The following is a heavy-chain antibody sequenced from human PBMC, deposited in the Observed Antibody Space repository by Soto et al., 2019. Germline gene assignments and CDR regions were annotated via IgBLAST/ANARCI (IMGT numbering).Heavy chain of an antibody. CDR1: GFTFSSYG. D-gene: IGHD3-22*01. Sequence: GGSLRLSCAASGFTFSSYGMHWVRQAPGKGLEWVAVISYGESNIFYGDSVKGRFTISRDNSRNTLYLQMNSLRAEDTAVYYCARDTLIGGLYWGQGTPVTVSS. CDR3: ARDTLIGGLY. CDR2: ISYGESNI. J-gene: IGHJ4*02. V-gene: IGHV3-30*03.